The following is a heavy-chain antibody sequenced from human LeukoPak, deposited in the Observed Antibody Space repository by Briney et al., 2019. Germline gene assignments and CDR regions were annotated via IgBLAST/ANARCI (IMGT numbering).Heavy chain of an antibody. V-gene: IGHV3-23*01. D-gene: IGHD1-1*01. Sequence: SGGSLRLSCAASGFTFSSYAMSWVRQAPGKGLEWVSAISGSGGSTYYVDSVKGRFTISRDNSKNTLYLQMNSLRAEDTAVYYCAKPPPGTKPPAEYFQHWGQGTLVTVSS. J-gene: IGHJ1*01. CDR3: AKPPPGTKPPAEYFQH. CDR2: ISGSGGST. CDR1: GFTFSSYA.